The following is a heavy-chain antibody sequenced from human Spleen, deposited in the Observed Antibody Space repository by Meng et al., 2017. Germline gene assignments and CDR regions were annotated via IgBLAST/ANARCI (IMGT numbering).Heavy chain of an antibody. CDR2: ISWNSGSI. V-gene: IGHV3-9*01. CDR1: GFTFDDYA. D-gene: IGHD5-24*01. J-gene: IGHJ4*02. Sequence: SLKISCAASGFTFDDYAMHWVRQAPGKGLEWVSGISWNSGSIGYADSVKGRFTISRDNAKNSLYLQMNSLRSEDTAVYYCARGLGDGSNFSPWWGQGTLVTVSS. CDR3: ARGLGDGSNFSPW.